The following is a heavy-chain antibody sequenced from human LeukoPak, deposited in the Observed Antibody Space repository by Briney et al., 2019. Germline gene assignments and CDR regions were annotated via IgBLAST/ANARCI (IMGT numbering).Heavy chain of an antibody. Sequence: GGSLRLSCAASGFTFSSYAMHWVRQAPGKGLEWVAVISYDRSNKYYADSVKGRFTISRDNSKNTLYLQMNSLRAEDTAVYYCAKPMSWELSETLDYWGQGTLVTVSS. CDR3: AKPMSWELSETLDY. V-gene: IGHV3-30-3*01. CDR2: ISYDRSNK. CDR1: GFTFSSYA. J-gene: IGHJ4*02. D-gene: IGHD1-26*01.